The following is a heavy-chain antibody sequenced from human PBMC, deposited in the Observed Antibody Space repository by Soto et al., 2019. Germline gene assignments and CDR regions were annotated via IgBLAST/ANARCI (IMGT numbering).Heavy chain of an antibody. CDR2: INPNSGGT. Sequence: QVQLVQSGAEVKKPGASVKVSCKASGYTFTGYYMHWVRQAPGQGLEWMGWINPNSGGTNYAQKLRGWGTMTMDTSISTAYMELSRLRSDDTAVYYCARDARGDEAPMDYWGQGTLVTVSS. D-gene: IGHD3-10*01. CDR3: ARDARGDEAPMDY. CDR1: GYTFTGYY. V-gene: IGHV1-2*04. J-gene: IGHJ4*02.